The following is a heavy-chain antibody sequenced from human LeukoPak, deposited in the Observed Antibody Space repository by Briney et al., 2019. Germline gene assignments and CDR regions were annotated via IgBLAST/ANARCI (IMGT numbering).Heavy chain of an antibody. CDR3: ATWVDFGRSTSLDF. D-gene: IGHD2-2*01. CDR1: GVTFNKYA. V-gene: IGHV3-23*01. J-gene: IGHJ4*02. Sequence: GSLRLSCVVSGVTFNKYAMTWVRQAPGKGLDGVSIISAGSRNIYYAESVKGRFTISRDDSRNTLYLQMNSLRVEDTAIYYCATWVDFGRSTSLDFWGQGTLAIVSS. CDR2: ISAGSRNI.